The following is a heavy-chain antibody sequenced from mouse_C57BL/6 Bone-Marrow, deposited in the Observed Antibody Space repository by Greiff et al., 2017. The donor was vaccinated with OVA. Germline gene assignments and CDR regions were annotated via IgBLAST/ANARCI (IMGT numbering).Heavy chain of an antibody. Sequence: EVNVVESGAELVRPGASVNLSCTASGFNIKDDYMHWVKQRPEQGLEWIGWIDPENGDTEYASKFQGKATITADTSSNTAYLQRRSLTSEDTAVYYCTTDDGYTGYWGQGTTLTVTS. CDR1: GFNIKDDY. CDR3: TTDDGYTGY. CDR2: IDPENGDT. J-gene: IGHJ2*01. V-gene: IGHV14-4*01. D-gene: IGHD2-3*01.